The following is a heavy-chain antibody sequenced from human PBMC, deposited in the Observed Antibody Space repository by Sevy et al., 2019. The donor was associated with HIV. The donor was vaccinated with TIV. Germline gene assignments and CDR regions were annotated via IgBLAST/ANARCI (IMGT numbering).Heavy chain of an antibody. CDR2: IIPIFGTA. CDR1: GGTFSSYA. J-gene: IGHJ6*02. Sequence: ASVKVSCKASGGTFSSYAISWVRQAPGQGLEWMGGIIPIFGTANYAQKFQGRVTITADESMSTAYMELSSLRSEDTAVYYCARSKDIVVVPAAIHYYYYGMDVWGQGTTVTVSS. CDR3: ARSKDIVVVPAAIHYYYYGMDV. V-gene: IGHV1-69*13. D-gene: IGHD2-2*01.